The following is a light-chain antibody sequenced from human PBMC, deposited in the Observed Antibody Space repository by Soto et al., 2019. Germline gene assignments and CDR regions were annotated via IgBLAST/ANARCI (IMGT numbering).Light chain of an antibody. Sequence: EVVLTQSPGTLSLSPRERATLSCRASQSVSNNYLAWYQHKPGQAPRLLIYGASNRAPGIPDRFSGSGSGPDFTLAISRLEREDLAVYYCQQYAASPRTLGQGTLVEVK. V-gene: IGKV3-20*01. CDR1: QSVSNNY. CDR3: QQYAASPRT. J-gene: IGKJ1*01. CDR2: GAS.